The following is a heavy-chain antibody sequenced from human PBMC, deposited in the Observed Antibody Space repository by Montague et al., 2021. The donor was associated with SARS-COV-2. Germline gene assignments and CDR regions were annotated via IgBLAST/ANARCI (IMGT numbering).Heavy chain of an antibody. Sequence: SLRLSCAASGFTLSSYAMNWVRQAPGKGLEWVSSISGSDDTTYYADSEKGRFTISRDSSKNTLYLQMNSPRVEETAVYYCAKGVTICPRCLFDYWGQGSLVTVSS. J-gene: IGHJ4*02. CDR1: GFTLSSYA. D-gene: IGHD4-17*01. V-gene: IGHV3-23*01. CDR3: AKGVTICPRCLFDY. CDR2: ISGSDDTT.